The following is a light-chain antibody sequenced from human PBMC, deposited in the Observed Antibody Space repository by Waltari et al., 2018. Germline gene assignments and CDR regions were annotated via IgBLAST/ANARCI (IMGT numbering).Light chain of an antibody. V-gene: IGKV3-15*01. CDR2: GAS. J-gene: IGKJ2*01. CDR1: KVSSSN. CDR3: QQYNNWYT. Sequence: LSWRAGKVSSSNFAWYRQKHVQAPRLLICGASTRATVIPARFSGSGSGTEVTLTISSMQSEDFAVYYCQQYNNWYTFGHGTKLEIK.